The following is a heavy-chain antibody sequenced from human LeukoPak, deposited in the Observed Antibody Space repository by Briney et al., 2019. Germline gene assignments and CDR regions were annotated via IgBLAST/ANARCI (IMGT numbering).Heavy chain of an antibody. D-gene: IGHD5-18*01. CDR2: INTDGSST. Sequence: PGGSLRLSCVASGFTFSSYWMHWVRQAPGKGLVWVSRINTDGSSTSYADSVKGRFTISRDNAKNTLYLQMDSLRAEDTAVYYCAPRRGYSYQFDYWGQGTLVTVSS. V-gene: IGHV3-74*01. CDR1: GFTFSSYW. J-gene: IGHJ4*02. CDR3: APRRGYSYQFDY.